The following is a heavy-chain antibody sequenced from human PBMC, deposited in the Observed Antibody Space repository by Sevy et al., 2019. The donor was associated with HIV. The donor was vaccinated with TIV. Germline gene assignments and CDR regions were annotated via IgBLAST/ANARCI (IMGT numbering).Heavy chain of an antibody. CDR2: MNPNSGNT. CDR3: GLSYYDSSGYSSAFDI. V-gene: IGHV1-8*01. CDR1: GYTFTSYD. D-gene: IGHD3-22*01. Sequence: ASVKVSCKASGYTFTSYDINWVRQATGQGLEWMGWMNPNSGNTGYARKFQGRVTMTRNTSISTAYMELSSLRSEDTAVYYCGLSYYDSSGYSSAFDIWGQGTMVTVSS. J-gene: IGHJ3*02.